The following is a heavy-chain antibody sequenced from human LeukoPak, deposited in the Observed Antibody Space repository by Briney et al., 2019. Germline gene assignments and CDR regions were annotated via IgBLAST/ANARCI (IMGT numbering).Heavy chain of an antibody. V-gene: IGHV1-2*02. J-gene: IGHJ3*02. Sequence: ASVKVSCKASGYTFTGYYMHWVRQAPGQGLEWMGWINPNSGGTNYAQKFQGRVTMTRDTSISTAYMELSRLRSDDTAVYYCATGGWYYDSSGYYRRGAAFDIWGQGTMVTASS. CDR1: GYTFTGYY. D-gene: IGHD3-22*01. CDR3: ATGGWYYDSSGYYRRGAAFDI. CDR2: INPNSGGT.